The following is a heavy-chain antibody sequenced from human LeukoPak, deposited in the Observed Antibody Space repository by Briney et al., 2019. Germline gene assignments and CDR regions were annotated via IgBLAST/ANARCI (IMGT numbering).Heavy chain of an antibody. D-gene: IGHD1-7*01. V-gene: IGHV1-2*02. Sequence: ASVTVSCKASGYTFTGYYMHWVRQAPGQGLEWMGWINPNSGGTNYAQKFQGRVTMTRDTSISKAYMEVSRLRSDDTAVYYCARDSGTGFFDYWGQGTLVTVSS. CDR2: INPNSGGT. CDR1: GYTFTGYY. J-gene: IGHJ4*02. CDR3: ARDSGTGFFDY.